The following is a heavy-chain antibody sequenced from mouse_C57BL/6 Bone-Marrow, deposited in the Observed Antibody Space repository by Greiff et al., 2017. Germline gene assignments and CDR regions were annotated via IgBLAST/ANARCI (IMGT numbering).Heavy chain of an antibody. V-gene: IGHV5-17*01. D-gene: IGHD2-1*01. CDR3: ARLYGNFTPDWYFDV. CDR1: GFTFSDYG. CDR2: ISSGSSTI. J-gene: IGHJ1*03. Sequence: EVKVVESGGGLVKPGGSLKLSCAASGFTFSDYGMHWVRQAPEKGLEWVAYISSGSSTIYYADTVKGRFTISRDNAKNTLFLHMTSLRSEDTAMYYCARLYGNFTPDWYFDVWGTGTTVTVSS.